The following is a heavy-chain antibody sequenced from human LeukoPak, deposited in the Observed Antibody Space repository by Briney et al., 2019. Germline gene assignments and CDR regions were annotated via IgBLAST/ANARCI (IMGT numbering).Heavy chain of an antibody. CDR1: GGSFSGYY. CDR2: INHSGST. V-gene: IGHV4-34*01. D-gene: IGHD5-18*01. Sequence: SETLSLTCAVYGGSFSGYYWTWIRQPPGKGLEWIGEINHSGSTNYNPSLKSRVTISVDTSKNQFSLKLSSVTAADTAVYYCARVEYSKYYFDYWGQGTLVTVSS. J-gene: IGHJ4*02. CDR3: ARVEYSKYYFDY.